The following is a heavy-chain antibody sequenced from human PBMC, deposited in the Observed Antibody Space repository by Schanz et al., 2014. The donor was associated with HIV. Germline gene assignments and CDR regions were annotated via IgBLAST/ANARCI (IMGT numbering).Heavy chain of an antibody. CDR3: ARVGSGSYYVRYFDY. Sequence: QVQLVQSGAEVKKPGASVKVSCKASGYIFTNSYMHWVRQAPGQGLEWMGWISGYKGNTNYAQKLQGRVTMTTDTSTSTAYMELRSLRSDDTAVYYCARVGSGSYYVRYFDYWGQGTLVTVSS. V-gene: IGHV1-18*04. D-gene: IGHD3-10*01. J-gene: IGHJ4*02. CDR1: GYIFTNSY. CDR2: ISGYKGNT.